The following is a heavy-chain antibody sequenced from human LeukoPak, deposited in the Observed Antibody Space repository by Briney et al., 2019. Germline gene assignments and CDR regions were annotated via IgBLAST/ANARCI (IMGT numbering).Heavy chain of an antibody. CDR3: ARDRGAGSYNFDY. V-gene: IGHV3-15*01. J-gene: IGHJ4*02. CDR2: IKSKTDGGTT. CDR1: GFTFSSYS. D-gene: IGHD1-26*01. Sequence: GGSLRLSCAASGFTFSSYSMNWVRQAPGKGLEWVGRIKSKTDGGTTDYAAPVKGRFTISRDDSKNTLYLQMNSLKTEDTAVYYCARDRGAGSYNFDYWGQGTLVTVSS.